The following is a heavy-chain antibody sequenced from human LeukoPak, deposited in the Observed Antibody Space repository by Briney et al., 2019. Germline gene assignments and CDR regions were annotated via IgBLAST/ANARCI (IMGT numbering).Heavy chain of an antibody. J-gene: IGHJ4*02. CDR2: IYPGDSDT. Sequence: SLKISCKGSGYGFTSXWIGWVRQMPGKGLEWMGIIYPGDSDTRYSPSFQGQVTISADKSISTAYLQWSSLKASDTAMYYCARPKVSRGYFDYWGQGTLVTVSS. V-gene: IGHV5-51*01. CDR3: ARPKVSRGYFDY. D-gene: IGHD3-3*02. CDR1: GYGFTSXW.